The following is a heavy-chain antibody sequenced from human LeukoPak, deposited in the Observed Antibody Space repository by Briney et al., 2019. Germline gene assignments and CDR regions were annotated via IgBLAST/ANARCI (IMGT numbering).Heavy chain of an antibody. CDR1: GGSISSGGYY. CDR2: IYYSGST. Sequence: SETLSLTCTVSGGSISSGGYYWSWIRQHPGKGLEWIGYIYYSGSTYYNTSLKSRVTISVDTSKNQFSLKLSSVTAADTAVYYCARGDILTGYYKAQYYFDYWGQGTLVTVSS. D-gene: IGHD3-9*01. CDR3: ARGDILTGYYKAQYYFDY. V-gene: IGHV4-31*03. J-gene: IGHJ4*02.